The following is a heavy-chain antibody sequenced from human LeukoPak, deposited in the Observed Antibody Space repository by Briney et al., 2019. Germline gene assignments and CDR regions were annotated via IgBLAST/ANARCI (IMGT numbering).Heavy chain of an antibody. CDR2: ISSGGSTI. Sequence: GGSLRLSCAASGFNFNSYEMNWVRQAPGKGLEWVSFISSGGSTISYADSVKGRFTTSRDNAKNFLYPQMNNVRAEDTSIYYCARGGYSSSWHIDYFQSYPMDVWGQGTTVTV. D-gene: IGHD6-13*01. V-gene: IGHV3-48*03. J-gene: IGHJ6*02. CDR3: ARGGYSSSWHIDYFQSYPMDV. CDR1: GFNFNSYE.